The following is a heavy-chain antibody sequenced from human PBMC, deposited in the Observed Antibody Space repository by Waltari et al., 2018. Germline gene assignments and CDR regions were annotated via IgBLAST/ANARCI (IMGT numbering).Heavy chain of an antibody. J-gene: IGHJ3*02. CDR1: GYSFTSYW. V-gene: IGHV5-51*01. CDR2: IYPGDSDT. Sequence: EVQLVQSGAEVKKPGESLQISCKGSGYSFTSYWFGWVRQMPGKGLEWMGIIYPGDSDTRYSPSCQGQVTISADKSISTAYLQWSSLKASDTAMYYCARSVVVVAATTNFDIWGQGTMVTVSS. D-gene: IGHD2-15*01. CDR3: ARSVVVVAATTNFDI.